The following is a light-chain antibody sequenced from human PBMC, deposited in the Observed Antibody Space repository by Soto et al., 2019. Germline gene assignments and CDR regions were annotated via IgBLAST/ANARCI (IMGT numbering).Light chain of an antibody. CDR2: DAS. Sequence: EIVFTQSPATLSLSPGERATLSCRASQSVRSYLAWYAQKPGQAPRILIYDASNSETGIPARFGGSGSGTEFTLTISSLETEDFAVYYCPQRSNWTLTFGGGTKVDIK. V-gene: IGKV3-11*01. CDR3: PQRSNWTLT. CDR1: QSVRSY. J-gene: IGKJ4*01.